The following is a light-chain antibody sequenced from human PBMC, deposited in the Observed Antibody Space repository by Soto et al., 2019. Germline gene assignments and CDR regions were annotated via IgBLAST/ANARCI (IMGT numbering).Light chain of an antibody. CDR2: DVS. V-gene: IGLV2-14*03. CDR3: SSYGASSTL. Sequence: QSALTQPASVSGSPRQSITIPCKGTSNDIGAYNYVSWYQQHPGKVPKLMIFDVSYRPSGISDRFSGSKSGNTASLTISGLQPEDEADYYCSSYGASSTLFGGGTKLTVL. J-gene: IGLJ2*01. CDR1: SNDIGAYNY.